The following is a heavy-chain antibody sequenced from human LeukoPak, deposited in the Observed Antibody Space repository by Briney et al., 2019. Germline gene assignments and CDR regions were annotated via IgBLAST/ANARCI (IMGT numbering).Heavy chain of an antibody. CDR1: GFTFSSYS. J-gene: IGHJ5*02. Sequence: PGGSLRLSCAASGFTFSSYSMNWVRQAPGKGLEWVSSISSSSSYIYYADSVKGRFTISRDNAKNSLYLQMNSLRAEDTAVYYCARDSGLAVTTYGWFDPWGQGTLVTVSS. V-gene: IGHV3-21*01. D-gene: IGHD4-11*01. CDR2: ISSSSSYI. CDR3: ARDSGLAVTTYGWFDP.